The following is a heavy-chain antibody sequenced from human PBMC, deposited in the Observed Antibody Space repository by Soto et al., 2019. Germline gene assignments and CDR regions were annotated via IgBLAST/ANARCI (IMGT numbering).Heavy chain of an antibody. CDR2: INSDGSST. Sequence: GGSLRLSCAASGFTFSSYWMHWVRQAPGKGLVWVSRINSDGSSTSYADSVKGRFTISRDNAKNTLYLQMNSLRAEDTAVYYCARARRRYYGSGSYYGDYYYGMDVWGQGTTVTVSS. V-gene: IGHV3-74*01. CDR1: GFTFSSYW. D-gene: IGHD3-10*01. CDR3: ARARRRYYGSGSYYGDYYYGMDV. J-gene: IGHJ6*02.